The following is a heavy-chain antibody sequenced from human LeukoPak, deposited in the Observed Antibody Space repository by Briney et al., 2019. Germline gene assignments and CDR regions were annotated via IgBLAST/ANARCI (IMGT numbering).Heavy chain of an antibody. CDR2: IKQDGSEK. CDR1: GFTFSSYW. Sequence: GGSLRLSCAASGFTFSSYWMSWVRQAPGKGLEWVANIKQDGSEKYYVDSVKGRFTIFRDNAKNSLYLQMNSLRAEDTAVYYCARELAYSMIVVVGFDFWGQGTLVTVSS. V-gene: IGHV3-7*01. D-gene: IGHD3-22*01. J-gene: IGHJ4*02. CDR3: ARELAYSMIVVVGFDF.